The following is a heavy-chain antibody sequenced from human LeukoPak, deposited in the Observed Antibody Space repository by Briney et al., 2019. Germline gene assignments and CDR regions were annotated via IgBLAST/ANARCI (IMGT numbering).Heavy chain of an antibody. CDR3: ARTGGYMVWGVQNWFEP. CDR1: GGSISSGSYY. J-gene: IGHJ5*02. Sequence: SETLSLTCTVSGGSISSGSYYWGWVRQPPGKGLEWIGSGTTYYNPSLQSRVTISVDTSRNQFSLKLSSVTAADTAAYYCARTGGYMVWGVQNWFEPWGQGTLVTVSA. CDR2: GTT. V-gene: IGHV4-39*01. D-gene: IGHD3-10*01.